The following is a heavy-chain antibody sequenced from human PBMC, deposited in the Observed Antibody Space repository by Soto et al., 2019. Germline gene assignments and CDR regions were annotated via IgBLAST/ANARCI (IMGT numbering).Heavy chain of an antibody. Sequence: GGSLRLSCAASGFTFSSYAMHWVRQAPGKGLERVAVISYDGSNKYYADSVKGRFTISRDNSKNTLYLQMTSLRAEDTAVYYIARDSDYYDSSGYSELFDYWGQGTLVTVSS. CDR3: ARDSDYYDSSGYSELFDY. CDR2: ISYDGSNK. J-gene: IGHJ4*02. CDR1: GFTFSSYA. D-gene: IGHD3-22*01. V-gene: IGHV3-30-3*01.